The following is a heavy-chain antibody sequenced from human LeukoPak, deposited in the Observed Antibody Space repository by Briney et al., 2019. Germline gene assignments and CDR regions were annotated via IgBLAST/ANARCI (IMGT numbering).Heavy chain of an antibody. CDR2: ISSSGNTK. J-gene: IGHJ4*02. D-gene: IGHD6-19*01. CDR1: GFTFSSDS. CDR3: ARMRSGWYVDY. V-gene: IGHV3-48*02. Sequence: GGSLRLSCAGSGFTFSSDSMNWVRQAPGKGLEWVSYISSSGNTKHYVDSVKGRFTISRDNAKNSVYLQMNSLRNEDTAVYYCARMRSGWYVDYWGQGTLVTVSS.